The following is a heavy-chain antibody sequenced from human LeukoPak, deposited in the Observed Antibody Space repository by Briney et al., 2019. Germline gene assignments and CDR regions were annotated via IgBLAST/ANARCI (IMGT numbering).Heavy chain of an antibody. CDR3: ARLHLAVALGAVDM. V-gene: IGHV4-59*08. D-gene: IGHD6-19*01. J-gene: IGHJ3*02. CDR2: IFYSGTT. CDR1: GGSISGYY. Sequence: SETLSLTCTVSGGSISGYYWSWVRQAPGKGLEWIGYIFYSGTTNQNPSLKSRVAISVDTSKNQFSLRLNSVTAADTAMYYCARLHLAVALGAVDMWGQGTMVTVSS.